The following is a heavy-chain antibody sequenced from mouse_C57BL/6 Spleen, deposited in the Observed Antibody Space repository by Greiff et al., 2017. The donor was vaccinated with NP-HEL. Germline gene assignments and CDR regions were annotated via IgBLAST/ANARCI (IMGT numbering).Heavy chain of an antibody. V-gene: IGHV1-26*01. J-gene: IGHJ2*01. CDR3: ARRTYPDY. CDR2: INPNNGGT. D-gene: IGHD5-1*01. CDR1: GYTFTDYY. Sequence: VQLQQSGPELVKPGASVKISCKASGYTFTDYYMNWVKQSHGKSLEWIGDINPNNGGTSYNQKFKGKATLTVDKSSSTAYMELRSLTSEDSAVYYCARRTYPDYWGQGTTLTVSS.